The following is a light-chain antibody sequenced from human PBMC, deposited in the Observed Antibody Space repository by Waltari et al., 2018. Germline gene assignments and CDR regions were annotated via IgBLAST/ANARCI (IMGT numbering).Light chain of an antibody. CDR1: QSISSN. V-gene: IGKV3-15*01. CDR3: QQYNSWPRT. CDR2: DAS. J-gene: IGKJ1*01. Sequence: EIVMTQSPATLSVSPGERATLSCRASQSISSNLAWYQQKPGQAPRLLIYDASTRVTGIPARFSGSGSGTEFTLTISSLQSEDFAVFYCQQYNSWPRTFGQGTK.